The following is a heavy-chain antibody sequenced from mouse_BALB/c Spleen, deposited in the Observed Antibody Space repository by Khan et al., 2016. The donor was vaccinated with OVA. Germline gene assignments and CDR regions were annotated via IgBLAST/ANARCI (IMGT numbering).Heavy chain of an antibody. V-gene: IGHV1-31*01. CDR1: GYSFTSYY. J-gene: IGHJ3*01. CDR3: TRHGYVAWFSY. CDR2: IDPFSGGS. D-gene: IGHD2-2*01. Sequence: EVQLQQSGPELMKPGASVKISCKASGYSFTSYYMHWVMQSHGTSLEWIGYIDPFSGGSTYNQKFKGKATLTVDKSSSTAYIHLSNLTSEDSAVYYGTRHGYVAWFSYWGQGTLVTVSA.